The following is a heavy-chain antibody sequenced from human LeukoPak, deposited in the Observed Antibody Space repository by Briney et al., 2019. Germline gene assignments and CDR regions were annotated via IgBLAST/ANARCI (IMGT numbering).Heavy chain of an antibody. D-gene: IGHD1-1*01. J-gene: IGHJ6*03. CDR1: GFTISSYA. V-gene: IGHV3-64*01. Sequence: GGSLRLSCAASGFTISSYAMHWVRHAPGTGLEYVSAISSNGGSTYYANSVKGRFTISRDNSKNTLYLQMGSLRAEDMAVYYCARDGERRLEPPTYYYYYYYMDVWGKGTTVTVSS. CDR2: ISSNGGST. CDR3: ARDGERRLEPPTYYYYYYYMDV.